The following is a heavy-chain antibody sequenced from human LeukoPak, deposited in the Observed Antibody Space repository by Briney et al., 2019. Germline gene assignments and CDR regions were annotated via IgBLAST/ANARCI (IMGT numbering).Heavy chain of an antibody. CDR1: GGSISSSTYY. CDR3: ARRDVGITMVRGVIKSNWFDP. Sequence: SETLSLTCTVSGGSISSSTYYWGWIRQPPGKGLEWIGNIYYSGSTYYNPSLESRVSISVDTSKNQFSLKLNSVTAADTAVYYCARRDVGITMVRGVIKSNWFDPWGQGTLVTVSS. V-gene: IGHV4-39*01. D-gene: IGHD3-10*01. CDR2: IYYSGST. J-gene: IGHJ5*02.